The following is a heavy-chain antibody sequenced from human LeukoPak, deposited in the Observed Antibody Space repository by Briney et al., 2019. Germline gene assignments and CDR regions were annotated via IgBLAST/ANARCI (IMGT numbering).Heavy chain of an antibody. J-gene: IGHJ4*02. CDR3: AKDDVVVIAYFDY. CDR1: GFTFSSYA. Sequence: GGSLRLSCAASGFTFSSYAMSWVRHAPGKGLEWVSAFSGSGGSTYYADSVKGRFTISRDNSKNTLYLQMNSLRAEDTAVYYCAKDDVVVIAYFDYWGQGTLVTVSS. D-gene: IGHD3-22*01. V-gene: IGHV3-23*01. CDR2: FSGSGGST.